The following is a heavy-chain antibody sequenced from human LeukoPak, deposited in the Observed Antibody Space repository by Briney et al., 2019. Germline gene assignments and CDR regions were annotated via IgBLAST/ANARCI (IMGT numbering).Heavy chain of an antibody. CDR2: IYPGDSDT. CDR1: GYTFTNEW. Sequence: GESLKISCKASGYTFTNEWIGWVRQMPGEGLEWMGIIYPGDSDTRYSPSFQGQVTISADKSISTAYLQWSSLKASDTAMYYCATIVVAGFDYWGQGTLVTVSS. J-gene: IGHJ4*02. V-gene: IGHV5-51*01. CDR3: ATIVVAGFDY. D-gene: IGHD6-19*01.